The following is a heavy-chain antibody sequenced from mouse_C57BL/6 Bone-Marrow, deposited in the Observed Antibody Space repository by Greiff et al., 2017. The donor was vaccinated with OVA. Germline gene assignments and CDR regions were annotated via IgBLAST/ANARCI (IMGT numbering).Heavy chain of an antibody. CDR1: GYTFTSYW. V-gene: IGHV1-53*01. J-gene: IGHJ1*03. CDR2: INPSNGGT. CDR3: ARSKVTVGYFDV. D-gene: IGHD2-2*01. Sequence: QVQLQQPGAELVMPGASVKLSCKASGYTFTSYWMHWVKQRPGQGLEWIGNINPSNGGTNYNEKFKSKATLTVDKSSSTAYMQLSSLTSEDSAVYYCARSKVTVGYFDVWGTGTTVTVSS.